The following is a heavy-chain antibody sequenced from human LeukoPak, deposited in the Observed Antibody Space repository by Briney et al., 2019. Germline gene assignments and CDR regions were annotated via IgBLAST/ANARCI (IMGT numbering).Heavy chain of an antibody. CDR1: GYTFTSYG. Sequence: ASVKVSCKASGYTFTSYGISWVRRAPGQGLEWMGWISTYNGNTNYAQKLQGRVTMTTDTSTSTAYMELRSLRSDDTAVYYCARDTQNYYDGTRGALRDWYFDLWGRGTLVTASS. CDR3: ARDTQNYYDGTRGALRDWYFDL. J-gene: IGHJ2*01. V-gene: IGHV1-18*01. CDR2: ISTYNGNT. D-gene: IGHD3-22*01.